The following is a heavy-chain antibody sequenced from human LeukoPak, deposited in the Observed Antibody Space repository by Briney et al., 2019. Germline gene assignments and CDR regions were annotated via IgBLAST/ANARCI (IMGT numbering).Heavy chain of an antibody. CDR2: IYYSGST. V-gene: IGHV4-31*03. Sequence: TLSLTCTVSGGSISSGGYYWSWIRQLPGKSLQWIGYIYYSGSTYYNPSLKSRVTISVDTSKNQFSLKLSSVTAADTAVYYCARGLTVKGARYYFDYWGQGTLLTVSS. CDR3: ARGLTVKGARYYFDY. CDR1: GGSISSGGYY. J-gene: IGHJ4*02. D-gene: IGHD3-22*01.